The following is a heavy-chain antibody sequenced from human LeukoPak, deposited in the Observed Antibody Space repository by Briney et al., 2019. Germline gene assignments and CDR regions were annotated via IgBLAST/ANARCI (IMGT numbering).Heavy chain of an antibody. V-gene: IGHV1-2*02. CDR3: ARDRERITIFGVVIINNWFDP. CDR2: INPNSGGT. Sequence: GASVKVSCKASGYTFTGYYMHWVRQAPGRGLEWMGWINPNSGGTNYAQKFQGRVTMTRDTSISTAYMELSRLRSDDTAVYYCARDRERITIFGVVIINNWFDPWGQGTLVTVSS. CDR1: GYTFTGYY. J-gene: IGHJ5*02. D-gene: IGHD3-3*01.